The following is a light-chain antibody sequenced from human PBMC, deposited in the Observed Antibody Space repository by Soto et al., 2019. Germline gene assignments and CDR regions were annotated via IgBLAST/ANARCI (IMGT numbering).Light chain of an antibody. V-gene: IGLV2-11*01. J-gene: IGLJ3*02. CDR2: DVS. CDR3: CSYAGSYTWV. Sequence: QSALTQPRSVSGSPGQSVTISCTGTSSDVGGYNYVSWYQQHPAKAPKFMIYDVSKRPSGVPDRFSGSKSGNTASLTISGLQAEDEADYFCCSYAGSYTWVFGGGTKLTVL. CDR1: SSDVGGYNY.